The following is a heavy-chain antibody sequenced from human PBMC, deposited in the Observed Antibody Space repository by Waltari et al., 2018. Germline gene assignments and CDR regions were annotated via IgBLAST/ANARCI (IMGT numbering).Heavy chain of an antibody. Sequence: QVQLVQSGAEVKKPGASVKVSCKASGYTFTGYYMHWVRQAPGQGLEWMGRINPNSGGTNYAQKFQGRVTMTRDTSISTAYMELGRLRSDETAVYYCARDLPDYGDPYWYFDLWGRGTLVTVSS. J-gene: IGHJ2*01. CDR3: ARDLPDYGDPYWYFDL. D-gene: IGHD4-17*01. V-gene: IGHV1-2*06. CDR1: GYTFTGYY. CDR2: INPNSGGT.